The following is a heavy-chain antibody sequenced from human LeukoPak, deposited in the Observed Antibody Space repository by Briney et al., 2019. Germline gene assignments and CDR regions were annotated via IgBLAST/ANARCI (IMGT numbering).Heavy chain of an antibody. J-gene: IGHJ4*02. CDR2: IYWDDDK. V-gene: IGHV2-5*02. Sequence: SGPTLVNPTQTLTLTCTFSGFSLTNNGEGVVWIRQSPGKALEWLALIYWDDDKRYSPSLKSRLTITKDTSKKQVVLAMTNMDPVDTATYYCEHKGPVRGVFDHWGQGTRVTVSS. CDR1: GFSLTNNGEG. D-gene: IGHD2/OR15-2a*01. CDR3: EHKGPVRGVFDH.